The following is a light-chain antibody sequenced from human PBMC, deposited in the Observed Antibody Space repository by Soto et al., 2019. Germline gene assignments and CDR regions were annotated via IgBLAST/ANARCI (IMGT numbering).Light chain of an antibody. CDR2: GPS. Sequence: EIEMTQSPATLSLAPGERVTLSCRASESVSTNLAWYRQRPGQAPRLLIYGPSSRATGIPDRFSGSGSGTDFTLTISRLEPEDFAVYYCQQYGSSPLTFGGGTKV. J-gene: IGKJ4*01. CDR3: QQYGSSPLT. V-gene: IGKV3-20*01. CDR1: ESVSTN.